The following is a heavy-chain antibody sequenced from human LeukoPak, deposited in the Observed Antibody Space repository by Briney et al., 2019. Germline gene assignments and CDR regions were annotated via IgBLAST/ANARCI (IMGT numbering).Heavy chain of an antibody. CDR3: ARSYTGSPRNWFDP. CDR1: GFTVSTYY. D-gene: IGHD1-26*01. V-gene: IGHV3-48*03. CDR2: IGNSDGAI. J-gene: IGHJ5*02. Sequence: GGSLRLSCAASGFTVSTYYTSWIRQRPGKGLEWVSYIGNSDGAIDYADSVKGRFTVSRDNAKNSLYLQMNSLRAEDTAVYYCARSYTGSPRNWFDPWGQGTLVTVSS.